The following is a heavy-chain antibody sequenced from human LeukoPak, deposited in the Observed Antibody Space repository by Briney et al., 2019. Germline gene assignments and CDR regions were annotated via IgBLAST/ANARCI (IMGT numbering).Heavy chain of an antibody. D-gene: IGHD1-14*01. CDR3: AAQGVTADYYCYYYMDV. CDR2: LHPNSGNT. Sequence: ASVKVSCKASGYTFTSYDIKWGRQATGQGLEWMGGLHPNSGNTCYAQKFQGRVTMTRNTSISTAYMELSSMRSEDTAVYDCAAQGVTADYYCYYYMDVWGKGTTVTVSS. V-gene: IGHV1-8*01. J-gene: IGHJ6*03. CDR1: GYTFTSYD.